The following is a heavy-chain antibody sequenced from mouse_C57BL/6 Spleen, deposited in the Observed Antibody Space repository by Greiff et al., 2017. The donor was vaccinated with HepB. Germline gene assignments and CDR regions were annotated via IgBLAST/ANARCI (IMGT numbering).Heavy chain of an antibody. J-gene: IGHJ4*01. CDR2: IDPSDSYT. Sequence: QVQLQQPGAELVKPGASVKLSCKASGYTFTSYWMQWVKQRPGQGLEWIGEIDPSDSYTNYNQKFKGKATLTVDTSSSTAYMQLSSLTSEDSAVYYCARSPHDYDGGYYAMDYWGQGTSVTVSS. D-gene: IGHD2-4*01. CDR3: ARSPHDYDGGYYAMDY. V-gene: IGHV1-50*01. CDR1: GYTFTSYW.